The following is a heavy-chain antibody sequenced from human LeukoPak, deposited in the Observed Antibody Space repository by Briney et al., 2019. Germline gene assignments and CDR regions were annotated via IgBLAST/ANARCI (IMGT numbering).Heavy chain of an antibody. CDR2: IYYSGST. CDR1: GGSISSYY. J-gene: IGHJ4*02. CDR3: ARINYDSSGYRSDY. Sequence: SETLSLTCTVSGGSISSYYWSWIRQPPGKGLEWIGYIYYSGSTNYNPSLKSRVTISVDTSKNQFSLKLSSVTAADTAVCYCARINYDSSGYRSDYWGQGTLVTVSS. D-gene: IGHD3-22*01. V-gene: IGHV4-59*01.